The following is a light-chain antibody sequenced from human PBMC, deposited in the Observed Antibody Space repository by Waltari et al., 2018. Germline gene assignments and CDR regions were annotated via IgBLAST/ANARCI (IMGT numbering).Light chain of an antibody. V-gene: IGLV1-40*01. CDR1: TSNIGAGHD. CDR3: QSYDSSLNIYV. Sequence: QSVLTQPPSVSGAPGQGVTISCTGSTSNIGAGHDVHWFQQLPGTAPKLLPQEDGNRPAGVPDRFSASKSGTPASLAITGLQADDEADYYCQSYDSSLNIYVFGTGTKVTVL. J-gene: IGLJ1*01. CDR2: EDG.